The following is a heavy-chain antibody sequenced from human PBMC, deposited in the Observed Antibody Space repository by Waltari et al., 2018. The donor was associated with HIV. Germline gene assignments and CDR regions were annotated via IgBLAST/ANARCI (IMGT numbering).Heavy chain of an antibody. CDR1: GASIRGLNFY. CDR2: LHFSGDT. J-gene: IGHJ1*01. D-gene: IGHD3-10*01. V-gene: IGHV4-39*01. CDR3: VRLGSGIYFPTRIDF. Sequence: QVHLQESGPGLLKPAETLSLSCKVSGASIRGLNFYWCLLRQPPGKTLEWLGGLHFSGDTFYNPTLKTRLNISVDSSANQVSLTVESVTAADTAHYFCVRLGSGIYFPTRIDFWGRGTLVIVSS.